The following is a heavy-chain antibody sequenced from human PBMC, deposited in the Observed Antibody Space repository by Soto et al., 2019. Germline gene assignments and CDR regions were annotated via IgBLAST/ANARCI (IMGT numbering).Heavy chain of an antibody. D-gene: IGHD2-2*01. CDR1: GFTFSSYA. CDR2: ISGSDGST. J-gene: IGHJ6*02. V-gene: IGHV3-23*01. CDR3: AKAYCSSTSCSPQDYYYYGMDV. Sequence: GGSLRLSCAASGFTFSSYAMSWVRQAPGKGLEWVSAISGSDGSTYYADSVKGRFTISRDNSKNTLYLQMNSLRAEDTAVYYCAKAYCSSTSCSPQDYYYYGMDVWGQGTTVTVSS.